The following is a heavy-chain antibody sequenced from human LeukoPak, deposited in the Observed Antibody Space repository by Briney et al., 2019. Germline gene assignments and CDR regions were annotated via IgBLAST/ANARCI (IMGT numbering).Heavy chain of an antibody. CDR2: IYHSGST. V-gene: IGHV4-30-2*01. CDR3: ARAKPLYCGGDCYYFDY. J-gene: IGHJ4*02. D-gene: IGHD2-21*02. CDR1: GGSISSGGYS. Sequence: PSETLSLTCAVSGGSISSGGYSWSWIRQPPGKGLEWIGYIYHSGSTYYNPSLKSRVTISVDRSKNQFSLKLSSVTAADTAVHYCARAKPLYCGGDCYYFDYWGQGTLVTVSS.